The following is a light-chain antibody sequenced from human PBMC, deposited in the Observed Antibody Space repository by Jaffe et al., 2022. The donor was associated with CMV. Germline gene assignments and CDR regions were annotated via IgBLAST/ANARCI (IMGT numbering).Light chain of an antibody. V-gene: IGKV1-39*01. CDR1: QSISSY. CDR2: AAS. CDR3: LQTYSIPYT. J-gene: IGKJ2*01. Sequence: DIQMTQSPSSLSASVGDRVTITCRASQSISSYLNWYQQKPGKAPKLLIYAASTLQRGVPSRFSGSGSGTDLTLTISSLQPDDFATYFCLQTYSIPYTFGQGTKLEIK.